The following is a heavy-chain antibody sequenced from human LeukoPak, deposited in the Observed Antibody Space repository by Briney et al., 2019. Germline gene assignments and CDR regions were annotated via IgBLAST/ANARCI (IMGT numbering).Heavy chain of an antibody. CDR2: IYHSGST. V-gene: IGHV4-30-2*01. CDR3: ARHHFIQGYFDY. D-gene: IGHD3-16*02. J-gene: IGHJ4*02. CDR1: GGSISSGGYS. Sequence: KTSQTLSLTCAVSGGSISSGGYSWSWIRQPPGKGLEWIGYIYHSGSTYYNPSLKSRVTISVDRSKNQFSLKLSSVTAADTAVYYCARHHFIQGYFDYWGQGTLVTVSS.